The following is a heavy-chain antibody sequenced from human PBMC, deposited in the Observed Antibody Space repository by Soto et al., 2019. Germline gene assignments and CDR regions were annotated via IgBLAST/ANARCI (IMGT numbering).Heavy chain of an antibody. CDR2: IGSGGTP. D-gene: IGHD2-21*01. Sequence: PGGSLRLSCAASGFPFSTYAVSWVRQAPGKCLEWVSSIGSGGTPYYADSVKGRFTISRDNSKSTLYLQMDSLRAGVTAVYYCAKLVILSYFDSWGQGTLVTVSS. CDR1: GFPFSTYA. V-gene: IGHV3-23*01. CDR3: AKLVILSYFDS. J-gene: IGHJ4*02.